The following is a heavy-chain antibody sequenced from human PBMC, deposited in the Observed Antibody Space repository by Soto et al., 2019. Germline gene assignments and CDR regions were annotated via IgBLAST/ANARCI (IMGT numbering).Heavy chain of an antibody. CDR2: IYYSANT. V-gene: IGHV4-31*02. CDR3: ALSGGNSYYSGMDV. CDR1: GGSISSGGYY. D-gene: IGHD3-10*02. J-gene: IGHJ6*02. Sequence: QVQLQESGPGLVKPSQTLSLTCSVSGGSISSGGYYWGWIRQPPGKGLEWIGYIYYSANTHYNPSLKGRLTISADTSKNQFSLNMSSVTAAEPAVYYCALSGGNSYYSGMDVWGQGTTVTVSS.